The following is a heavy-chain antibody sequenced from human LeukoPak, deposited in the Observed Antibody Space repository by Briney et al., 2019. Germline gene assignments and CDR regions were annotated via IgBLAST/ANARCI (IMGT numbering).Heavy chain of an antibody. CDR1: GFTFSSYE. CDR2: ISTSVLTT. D-gene: IGHD1-1*01. J-gene: IGHJ3*02. CDR3: AKYIQCDAFDN. Sequence: PGGSQTLLCAASGFTFSSYEVNGVRQAPGKGLEWVSYISTSVLTTYHADSVKGRFTISRDNAKNSLYLQMNSLRVEDTAVYYCAKYIQCDAFDNWGQGTMVTVSS. V-gene: IGHV3-48*03.